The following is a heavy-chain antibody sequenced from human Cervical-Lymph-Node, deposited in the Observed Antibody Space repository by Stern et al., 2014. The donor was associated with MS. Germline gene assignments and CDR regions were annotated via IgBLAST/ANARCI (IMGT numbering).Heavy chain of an antibody. D-gene: IGHD3-16*02. CDR1: GGSISSGGYY. CDR3: AKYRVFGGVIVVDY. V-gene: IGHV4-31*03. J-gene: IGHJ4*02. Sequence: VQLVESGPGLVKPSQTLSLTCTVSGGSISSGGYYWSWIRQHPGKGLEWLGYIYYSVSTSYNPSLKSRVTISLDTSKSQFSLKLSSVTAADTAVYYCAKYRVFGGVIVVDYWGQGTLVTVSS. CDR2: IYYSVST.